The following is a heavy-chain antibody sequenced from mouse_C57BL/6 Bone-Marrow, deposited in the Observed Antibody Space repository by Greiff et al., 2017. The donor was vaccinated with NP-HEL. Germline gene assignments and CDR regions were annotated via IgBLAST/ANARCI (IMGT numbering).Heavy chain of an antibody. CDR1: GFNIKDYY. Sequence: EVHLVESGAELVRPGASVKLSCTASGFNIKDYYMHWVKQRPEQGLEWIGRIDPEDGDTEYAPKFPGKATMTADTSSNTAYLQLSSLTSEYTAVYYCTNDGYYVDAMDYWGQGTSVTVSS. CDR2: IDPEDGDT. V-gene: IGHV14-1*01. D-gene: IGHD2-3*01. J-gene: IGHJ4*01. CDR3: TNDGYYVDAMDY.